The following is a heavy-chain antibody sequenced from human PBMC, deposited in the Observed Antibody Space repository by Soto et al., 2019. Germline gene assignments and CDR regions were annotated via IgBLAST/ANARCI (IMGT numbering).Heavy chain of an antibody. J-gene: IGHJ4*02. CDR3: ARPLQYDSTGYEPFAS. CDR2: IYPGDSDT. Sequence: GESLKISCKGSGYTFTSYWIAWVRQMPGKGLEWMGIIYPGDSDTRYSPSFQGQVTISADKSISTAYLQWSSLKASDTAMYYCARPLQYDSTGYEPFASWGQGTLVTVSS. V-gene: IGHV5-51*01. CDR1: GYTFTSYW. D-gene: IGHD3-22*01.